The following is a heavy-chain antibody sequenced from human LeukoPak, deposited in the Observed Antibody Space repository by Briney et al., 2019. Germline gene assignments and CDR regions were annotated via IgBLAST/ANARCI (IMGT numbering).Heavy chain of an antibody. Sequence: SVKVSCKASGGTFSSYAISWVRQAPGQGLGWMGGIIPIFGTANYAQKFQGRVTITADESTSTAYMELSSLRSEDTAVYYCARVGYNSSWYRVGPLDVWGQGTTVTVSS. J-gene: IGHJ6*02. D-gene: IGHD6-13*01. CDR3: ARVGYNSSWYRVGPLDV. CDR1: GGTFSSYA. V-gene: IGHV1-69*13. CDR2: IIPIFGTA.